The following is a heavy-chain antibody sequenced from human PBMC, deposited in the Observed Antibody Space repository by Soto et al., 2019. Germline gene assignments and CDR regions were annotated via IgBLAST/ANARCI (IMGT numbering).Heavy chain of an antibody. CDR3: AKSSGYSKQYYFDY. V-gene: IGHV4-34*01. Sequence: ETLSLTCAVYGGSFSGYYWSWIRQPPGKGLEWIGEINHSGSTNYNPSLKSRVTMSVDTSKNQFSLKLSSVTAADTAVYYCAKSSGYSKQYYFDYWGQGTLVTVSS. CDR1: GGSFSGYY. J-gene: IGHJ4*02. CDR2: INHSGST. D-gene: IGHD3-22*01.